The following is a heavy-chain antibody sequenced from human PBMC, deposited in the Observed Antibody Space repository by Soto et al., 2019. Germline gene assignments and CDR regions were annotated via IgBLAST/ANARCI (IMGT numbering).Heavy chain of an antibody. CDR3: ARGRGTAARLGTEPENFDY. Sequence: GAGVQVSFKAFGCTFTSYGISWLRQAAGHGLEWMGWISAYNGNTNYAQKLQGRVTMTTDTSTSTAYMELRSLRSDDTAVYYCARGRGTAARLGTEPENFDYWGQGTLVTVSS. V-gene: IGHV1-18*04. D-gene: IGHD6-6*01. J-gene: IGHJ4*02. CDR2: ISAYNGNT. CDR1: GCTFTSYG.